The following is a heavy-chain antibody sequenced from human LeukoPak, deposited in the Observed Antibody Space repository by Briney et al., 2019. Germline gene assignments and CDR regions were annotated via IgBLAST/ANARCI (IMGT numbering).Heavy chain of an antibody. CDR3: ARGFPGTTVTTYFQH. V-gene: IGHV4-34*01. J-gene: IGHJ1*01. CDR2: ISHSGST. D-gene: IGHD4-17*01. Sequence: PSETLSLTCAVYGGSFSGYYWSWIRQPPGKGLELIGEISHSGSTNYNPSLKSRVTISVDTSKNQFSLKLSSVTAADTAVYYCARGFPGTTVTTYFQHWGQGTLVTVSS. CDR1: GGSFSGYY.